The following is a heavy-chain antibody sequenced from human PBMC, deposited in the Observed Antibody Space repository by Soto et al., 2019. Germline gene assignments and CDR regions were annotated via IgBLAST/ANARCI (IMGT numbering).Heavy chain of an antibody. CDR2: ISYDGSNK. Sequence: QVQLVESGGGVVQPGRSLRLSCAASGFTFRSYAMHWVRQAPGKGLEGVAAISYDGSNKYYADSVKGRFTIARDNSKNTLYLQMNSLRVEDTAVYYCAREYGLEMATLDFWGQGTLVTVSS. D-gene: IGHD5-12*01. CDR1: GFTFRSYA. CDR3: AREYGLEMATLDF. J-gene: IGHJ4*02. V-gene: IGHV3-30-3*01.